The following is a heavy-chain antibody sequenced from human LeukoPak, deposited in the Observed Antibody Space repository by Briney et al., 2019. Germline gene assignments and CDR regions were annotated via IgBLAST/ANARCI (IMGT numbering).Heavy chain of an antibody. CDR2: INPNSGGT. V-gene: IGHV1-2*02. CDR3: ARDLIQLAYYYGMDV. J-gene: IGHJ6*02. CDR1: GYTFTGYY. Sequence: ASVKLSCKASGYTFTGYYMHWVRQAPGQGLEWMGWINPNSGGTNYAQKFQGRVTMTRDTSISTAYMELSRLRSDDTAVYYCARDLIQLAYYYGMDVWGQGTTVTVSS. D-gene: IGHD5-18*01.